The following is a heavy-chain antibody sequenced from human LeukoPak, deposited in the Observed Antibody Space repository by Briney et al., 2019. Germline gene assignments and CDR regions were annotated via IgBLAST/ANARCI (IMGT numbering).Heavy chain of an antibody. Sequence: SETLSLTCAVSGVSFDDYYWSWVRQTPGKGLEWIGEINHSGYTNDNPSLKSRVTLSIDTSRKQFSLNLRSVTVADAGSYYCTRMTTGHDYWGQGTLVTVSS. J-gene: IGHJ4*02. CDR3: TRMTTGHDY. CDR1: GVSFDDYY. V-gene: IGHV4-34*01. D-gene: IGHD4-17*01. CDR2: INHSGYT.